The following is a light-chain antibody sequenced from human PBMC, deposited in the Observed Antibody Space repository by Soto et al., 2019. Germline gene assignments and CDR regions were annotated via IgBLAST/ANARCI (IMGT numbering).Light chain of an antibody. V-gene: IGKV1-5*03. J-gene: IGKJ1*01. CDR3: QQYNSYPWT. Sequence: IPMTQSPSTLSASVGDRVTITCRASQSINSWLAWYQQKPGKAPKLLIYKASSLESGVPSTFSGSGSGTEFTLTISSLQPDDFATYYCQQYNSYPWTFGQGTKVEIK. CDR2: KAS. CDR1: QSINSW.